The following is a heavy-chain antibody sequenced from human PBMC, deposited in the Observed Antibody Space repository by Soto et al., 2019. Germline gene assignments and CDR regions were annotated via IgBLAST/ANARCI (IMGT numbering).Heavy chain of an antibody. Sequence: GASVKVSCKASGYTFTSYYMHWVRQTPGQGLERVGIINPSGGSTSDAQKLQGRVTMTRDTTTSTVYMELSSPRSEHTSVYYCARVRRSSGYYYGYWGQGTPVTVSS. D-gene: IGHD3-22*01. CDR1: GYTFTSYY. V-gene: IGHV1-46*01. CDR3: ARVRRSSGYYYGY. J-gene: IGHJ4*02. CDR2: INPSGGST.